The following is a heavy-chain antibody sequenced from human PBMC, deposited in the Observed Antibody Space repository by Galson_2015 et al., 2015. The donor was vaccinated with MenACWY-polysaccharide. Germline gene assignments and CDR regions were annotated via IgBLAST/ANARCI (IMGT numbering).Heavy chain of an antibody. CDR1: GFTLSSYA. CDR2: ISGTGGDT. Sequence: SLRLSCAASGFTLSSYAMSWVRQAPGKGLEWVTSISGTGGDTYYADSVKGRFTISRDNSKNTLYLQMYSLRAEDTALYYCAGGGISRAPQFDFWGQGTLVTVSS. D-gene: IGHD3-16*01. J-gene: IGHJ4*02. CDR3: AGGGISRAPQFDF. V-gene: IGHV3-23*01.